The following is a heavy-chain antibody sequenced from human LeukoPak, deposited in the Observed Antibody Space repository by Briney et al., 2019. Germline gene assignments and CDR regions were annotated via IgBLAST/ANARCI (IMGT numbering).Heavy chain of an antibody. CDR2: ISGSGGST. V-gene: IGHV3-23*01. D-gene: IGHD3-3*01. CDR1: GFTFSSYA. Sequence: GGSLRLSCAASGFTFSSYAMSWVRQAPGKGLEWVSAISGSGGSTHYADSVKGRFTISRDNSKNTLYLQMNSLRAEDTAVYYCAKSGTSVYYDFWSGYYTPRPIYYYYYYMDVWGKGTTVTVSS. CDR3: AKSGTSVYYDFWSGYYTPRPIYYYYYYMDV. J-gene: IGHJ6*03.